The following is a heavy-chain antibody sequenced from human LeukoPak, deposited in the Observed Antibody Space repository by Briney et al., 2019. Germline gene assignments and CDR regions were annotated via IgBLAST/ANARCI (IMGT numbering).Heavy chain of an antibody. J-gene: IGHJ4*02. Sequence: ASVKVSCKASGYTFTGYYMHWVRQAPGQGLEWMGWISVYNGNTNYAQKLQGRVTMTTDTSTSTAYMELRSLRSDDTAVYYCARDTYYYDTSGYSDYWGQGTLVTVSS. V-gene: IGHV1-18*04. CDR2: ISVYNGNT. D-gene: IGHD3-22*01. CDR1: GYTFTGYY. CDR3: ARDTYYYDTSGYSDY.